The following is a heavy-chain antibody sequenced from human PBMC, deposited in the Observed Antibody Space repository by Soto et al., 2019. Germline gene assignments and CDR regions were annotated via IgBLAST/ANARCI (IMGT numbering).Heavy chain of an antibody. CDR1: GGSINDYY. CDR3: ASVEGNYYDRSGHYVSWLDP. Sequence: SETLSLTCTVSGGSINDYYWSWIRQPPGKGLEWIGHVSSSGSTKYTPSLQSRVTISVGTSKNQFSLKLNSVTAADTAVYYCASVEGNYYDRSGHYVSWLDPCGPGIMVTVSS. CDR2: VSSSGST. V-gene: IGHV4-59*01. J-gene: IGHJ5*02. D-gene: IGHD3-22*01.